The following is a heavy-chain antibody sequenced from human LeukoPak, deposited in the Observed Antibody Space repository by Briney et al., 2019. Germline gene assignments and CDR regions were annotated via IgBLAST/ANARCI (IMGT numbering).Heavy chain of an antibody. V-gene: IGHV4-39*01. Sequence: NSSETLSLTCTVSGGSVSSNAYYWGWIRQTPGKGLEWIGNAYFSGHKYYNPSLKSRATIFVDTSKNEFSLKRSSVTAADTAVYYCARLGGYNLSRNAFDIWGRGTLVTASS. CDR3: ARLGGYNLSRNAFDI. J-gene: IGHJ3*02. CDR1: GGSVSSNAYY. CDR2: AYFSGHK. D-gene: IGHD5-24*01.